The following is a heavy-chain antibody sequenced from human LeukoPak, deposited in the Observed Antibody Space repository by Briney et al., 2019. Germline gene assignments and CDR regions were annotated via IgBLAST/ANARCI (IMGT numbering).Heavy chain of an antibody. D-gene: IGHD5-24*01. V-gene: IGHV4-59*08. CDR2: IYYSGST. CDR1: GGSISSYY. J-gene: IGHJ3*02. Sequence: SETLSLTCTVSGGSISSYYWSWIRQPPGKGLEWIGDIYYSGSTNYNPSLKSRVTISVDTSKNQFSLELSSVTAADTAVHYCARWGRDGYNPTPDAFDIWGQGTMVTVSS. CDR3: ARWGRDGYNPTPDAFDI.